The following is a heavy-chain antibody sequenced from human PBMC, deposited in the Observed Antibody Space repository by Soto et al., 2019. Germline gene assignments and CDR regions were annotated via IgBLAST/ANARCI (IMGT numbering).Heavy chain of an antibody. D-gene: IGHD3-22*01. CDR3: AADALTYSYDSSGYYFDGFDT. J-gene: IGHJ3*02. CDR2: IVVGSGNT. V-gene: IGHV1-58*01. Sequence: QMQLVQSGPEVKKPGTSVKVSCKASGLTFIDSAVQWVRQTRGHRLEWIGWIVVGSGNTNYAQEFQGRVTITRDMSTNTVYMEMSSLRSEDSAVFYCAADALTYSYDSSGYYFDGFDTWGQGTMVTVSS. CDR1: GLTFIDSA.